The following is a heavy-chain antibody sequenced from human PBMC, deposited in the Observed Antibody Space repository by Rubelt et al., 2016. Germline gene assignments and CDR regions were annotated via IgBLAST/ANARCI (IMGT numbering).Heavy chain of an antibody. CDR2: INHSGST. Sequence: QVQLQQWGAGLLKPSETLSLTCAVYGGSFSGYYWSWIRQPPGKGLEWLGEINHSGSTSYNPSLKSAVTTSEDPSKNQFSRKRGPGTAAETAGYYCARHSCSSYGGYFQHWGQGTLVTVSS. CDR1: GGSFSGYY. D-gene: IGHD2-15*01. V-gene: IGHV4-34*01. J-gene: IGHJ1*01. CDR3: ARHSCSSYGGYFQH.